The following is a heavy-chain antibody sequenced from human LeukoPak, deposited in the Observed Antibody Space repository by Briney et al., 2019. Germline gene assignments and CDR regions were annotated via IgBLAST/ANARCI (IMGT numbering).Heavy chain of an antibody. CDR1: GYTFTGHF. V-gene: IGHV1-2*02. Sequence: GASVKVSCKASGYTFTGHFMHWVRQAPGQGREWMGWINPKNGGTKYAQNFQGRVIMTRDTSISTAYMELSMRSDDTAVYYCVRSSGYDRFDYWGQGTLVTV. J-gene: IGHJ4*02. CDR2: INPKNGGT. D-gene: IGHD5-12*01. CDR3: VRSSGYDRFDY.